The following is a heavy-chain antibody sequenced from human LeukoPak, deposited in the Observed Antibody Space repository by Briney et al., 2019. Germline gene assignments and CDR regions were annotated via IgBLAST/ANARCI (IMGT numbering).Heavy chain of an antibody. CDR2: IYSGGST. J-gene: IGHJ4*02. V-gene: IGHV3-53*01. D-gene: IGHD3-3*01. CDR3: ARFRSGYDDS. CDR1: GFTVSSNY. Sequence: GGSLRLSCTASGFTVSSNYMSWVRQAPGKGLEWVSVIYSGGSTYYADSVKGRFTISRDNSKNTLYLQMNSLRAEDTAVYYCARFRSGYDDSWGQGTLVTVSS.